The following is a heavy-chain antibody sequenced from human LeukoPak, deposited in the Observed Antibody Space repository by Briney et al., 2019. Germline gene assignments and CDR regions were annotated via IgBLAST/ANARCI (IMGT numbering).Heavy chain of an antibody. V-gene: IGHV3-30-3*01. Sequence: PGGSLRLSCAASGFTFSSYAMHWVRQAPGKGLEWVAVISYDGSNKYYADSVKGRFTISRDNSKNTLYLQMNSLRAEDTAVYYCARDRLVHITMIVDLWGQGTLVTVSS. CDR1: GFTFSSYA. CDR2: ISYDGSNK. J-gene: IGHJ5*02. D-gene: IGHD3-22*01. CDR3: ARDRLVHITMIVDL.